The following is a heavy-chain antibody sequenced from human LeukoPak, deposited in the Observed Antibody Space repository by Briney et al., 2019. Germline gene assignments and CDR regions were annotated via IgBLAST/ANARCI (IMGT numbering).Heavy chain of an antibody. J-gene: IGHJ4*02. V-gene: IGHV1-2*02. CDR2: INPNSGDT. CDR3: ARDAAQQATVVITNEPRGTPGAADY. CDR1: GYTFTAYY. D-gene: IGHD3-22*01. Sequence: ASVKVSCKASGYTFTAYYMHWVRQAPGQGLEWMGWINPNSGDTNYAQKFQGRVTMTRDTSINTAYMELSGLTSDDTAVYYCARDAAQQATVVITNEPRGTPGAADYWGQGTLATVSS.